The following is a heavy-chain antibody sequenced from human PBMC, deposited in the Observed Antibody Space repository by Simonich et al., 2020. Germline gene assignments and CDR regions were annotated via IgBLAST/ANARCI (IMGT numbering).Heavy chain of an antibody. CDR2: IIPILGKA. Sequence: QVQLVQSGAEVKKPGSSVKVSCKASGCTFSSYSISWVGQAPGQGLEWIARIIPILGKANYAQTYQGRVTITADKSTSTAYMELSSLRSEDTAVYYCARTNTMRELDTMVRGVDYFDYWGQGTLVTVSS. D-gene: IGHD3-10*01. J-gene: IGHJ4*02. CDR3: ARTNTMRELDTMVRGVDYFDY. V-gene: IGHV1-69*09. CDR1: GCTFSSYS.